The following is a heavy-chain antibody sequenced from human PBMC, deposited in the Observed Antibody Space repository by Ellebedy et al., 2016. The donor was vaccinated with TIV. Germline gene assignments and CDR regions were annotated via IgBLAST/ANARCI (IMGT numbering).Heavy chain of an antibody. D-gene: IGHD3-10*01. V-gene: IGHV6-1*01. J-gene: IGHJ4*02. CDR1: GDSVSSNSAA. CDR2: TYYRSKWYH. Sequence: SQTLSLTCAISGDSVSSNSAAWNWIRQSPSRGLEWLGRTYYRSKWYHDYAVSVKSRITINPDPSKNQFPLQLNSVTPEDTAVYYCARDRVTMVRGVITPLPFDYWGQGTLVTVSS. CDR3: ARDRVTMVRGVITPLPFDY.